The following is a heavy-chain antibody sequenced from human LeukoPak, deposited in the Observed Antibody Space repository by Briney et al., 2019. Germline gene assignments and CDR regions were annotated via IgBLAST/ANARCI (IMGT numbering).Heavy chain of an antibody. V-gene: IGHV3-9*01. Sequence: GGSLRLSCAASGFTFDDYAMHWVRQAPGKGLEWVSGISWNSGSIGYADSVKGRFTISRDNAKNSLYLQMNSLRAEDTALYYCAKDYYDSSGNLFDYWGQGTLVTVSS. CDR1: GFTFDDYA. D-gene: IGHD3-22*01. J-gene: IGHJ4*02. CDR3: AKDYYDSSGNLFDY. CDR2: ISWNSGSI.